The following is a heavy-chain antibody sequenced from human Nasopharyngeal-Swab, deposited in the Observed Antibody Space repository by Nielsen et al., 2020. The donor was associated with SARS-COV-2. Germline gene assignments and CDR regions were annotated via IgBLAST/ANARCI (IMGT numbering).Heavy chain of an antibody. CDR1: GCTFTSYG. CDR3: ARAKGRGYSYSWDYYYYMDV. J-gene: IGHJ6*03. V-gene: IGHV1-18*01. CDR2: ISAYNGNT. Sequence: ASVKVSCKASGCTFTSYGISWVRQAPGQGLEWMGWISAYNGNTNYAQKLQGRVTMTTDTSTSTAYMELRSLRSDDTAVYYCARAKGRGYSYSWDYYYYMDVWGKGTTVTVSS. D-gene: IGHD5-18*01.